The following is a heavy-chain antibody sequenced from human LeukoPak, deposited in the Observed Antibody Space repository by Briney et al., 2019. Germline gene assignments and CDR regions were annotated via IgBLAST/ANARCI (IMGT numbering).Heavy chain of an antibody. CDR2: IYHSGST. CDR1: GYSISSGYY. Sequence: SETLSLTCTVSGYSISSGYYWGWIRQPPGKGLEWIGSIYHSGSTYYNPSLKSRVTISVDTSKNQFSLKLSSVTAADTAVYYCARAAAGFDYWGQGTLVTVSS. V-gene: IGHV4-38-2*02. J-gene: IGHJ4*02. CDR3: ARAAAGFDY. D-gene: IGHD6-13*01.